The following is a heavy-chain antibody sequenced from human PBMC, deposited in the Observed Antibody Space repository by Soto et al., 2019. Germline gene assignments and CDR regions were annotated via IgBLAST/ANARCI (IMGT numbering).Heavy chain of an antibody. J-gene: IGHJ5*02. CDR2: INHSGST. D-gene: IGHD2-2*02. CDR3: ARMPLPNPEGPIRFDP. CDR1: GGSFSGYY. Sequence: ETLSLPCAVYGGSFSGYYWSWIRPPPGKGLEWIGEINHSGSTNYNPSLKSRVTISVDTSKNQFSLKLSSVTAADTAVYYCARMPLPNPEGPIRFDPWGQGTLVTVSS. V-gene: IGHV4-34*01.